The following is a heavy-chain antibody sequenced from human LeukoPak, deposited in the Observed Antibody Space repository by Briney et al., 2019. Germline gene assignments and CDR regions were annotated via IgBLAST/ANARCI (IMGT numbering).Heavy chain of an antibody. D-gene: IGHD3-10*01. Sequence: ASVKVSCKASGYTFTTHWVKWLRPARRQGRVWIPHMSAYHRIANYAREFQGRVTMTTDTSTRMVYMELRNLRADDTDVYYCARDLSQLPYYYGSGTYYAGFDYWGQGSLVTVSS. J-gene: IGHJ4*02. CDR3: ARDLSQLPYYYGSGTYYAGFDY. CDR1: GYTFTTHW. V-gene: IGHV1-18*01. CDR2: MSAYHRIA.